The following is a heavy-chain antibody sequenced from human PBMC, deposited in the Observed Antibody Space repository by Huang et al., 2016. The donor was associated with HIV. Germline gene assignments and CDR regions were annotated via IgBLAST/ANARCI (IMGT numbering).Heavy chain of an antibody. D-gene: IGHD6-19*01. CDR3: ARYNSGWLDD. V-gene: IGHV3-30-3*01. J-gene: IGHJ4*02. CDR2: ISSDGTNK. Sequence: QVQLVESGGGVVQPGRSLRLSCAASGVSFRTYAIHWVRQAPGKGLEWVALISSDGTNKYYSDSVKDRSTISRDNSENTVYRQINSLTTEDTAVYYCARYNSGWLDDWGQGTLVTVSS. CDR1: GVSFRTYA.